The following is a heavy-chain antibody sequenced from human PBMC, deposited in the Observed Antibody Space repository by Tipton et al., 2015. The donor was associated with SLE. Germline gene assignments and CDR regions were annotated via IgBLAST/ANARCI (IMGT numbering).Heavy chain of an antibody. J-gene: IGHJ4*02. CDR3: AREGNWNGEFDY. V-gene: IGHV3-30*03. CDR2: ISDDRSNK. Sequence: SLRLSCAASGITFSSYVMHWVRQAPGKGLEWVAVISDDRSNKYYADSVKGRFTISSDNSKNTLHLQMNSLRTEDTAVYYCAREGNWNGEFDYWGQGTLVTVSS. CDR1: GITFSSYV. D-gene: IGHD1-1*01.